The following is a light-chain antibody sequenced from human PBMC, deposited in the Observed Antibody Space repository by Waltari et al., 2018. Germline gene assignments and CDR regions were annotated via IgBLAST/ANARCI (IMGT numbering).Light chain of an antibody. CDR3: AAWDDSLYGRV. J-gene: IGLJ2*01. V-gene: IGLV1-44*01. CDR1: NPNGAVNP. CDR2: GNN. Sequence: QAERTQPPSASWTPGQPVSISCSGGNPNGAVNPVNWYQQLPGMAPTLLINGNNQRASGVPDRFSGSKSGTSASLAISGLQSEDESDYYCAAWDDSLYGRVFGGGTKLTVL.